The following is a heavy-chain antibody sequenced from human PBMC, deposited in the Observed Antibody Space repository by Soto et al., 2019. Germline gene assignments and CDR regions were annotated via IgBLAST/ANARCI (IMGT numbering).Heavy chain of an antibody. J-gene: IGHJ5*02. CDR2: IYYSGST. Sequence: SETLSLTCTVSGGSVSSGSYYWSWIRQPPGKGLEWIGYIYYSGSTNYNPSLKSRVTISVDTSKNQFSLKLSSVTAADTAVYYCARDKEGFDPWGQGTLVTVSS. CDR1: GGSVSSGSYY. V-gene: IGHV4-61*01. CDR3: ARDKEGFDP.